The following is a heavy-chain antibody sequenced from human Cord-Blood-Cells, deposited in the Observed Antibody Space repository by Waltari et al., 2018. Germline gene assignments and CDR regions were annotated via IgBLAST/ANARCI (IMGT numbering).Heavy chain of an antibody. J-gene: IGHJ5*02. V-gene: IGHV4-38-2*01. Sequence: QVQLQESGPGLVKPSETLSLTCAVSGYSISSGYYWGWIRQPPGKGLEWSGIIYHSGSTYSNPSLKSRVTISVDTSKNQFSLKLSSVTAADTVVYYCARAVATIYVRYNWFDPWGQGTLVTVSS. CDR3: ARAVATIYVRYNWFDP. CDR1: GYSISSGYY. CDR2: IYHSGST. D-gene: IGHD5-12*01.